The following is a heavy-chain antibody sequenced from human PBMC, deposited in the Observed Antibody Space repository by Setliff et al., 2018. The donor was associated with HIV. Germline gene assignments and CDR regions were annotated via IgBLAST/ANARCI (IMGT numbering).Heavy chain of an antibody. CDR2: IMALFQRT. Sequence: SVKVSCKVSGDTFRNYAINWVRLAPGQGLEWMGEIMALFQRTQYAQKFQGRVTFTTDESTSTACMELRSLRSDDTAIFYCARGRMAAAGMFIPRALDYWGQGTLVTVSS. V-gene: IGHV1-69*05. CDR1: GDTFRNYA. J-gene: IGHJ4*02. CDR3: ARGRMAAAGMFIPRALDY. D-gene: IGHD6-13*01.